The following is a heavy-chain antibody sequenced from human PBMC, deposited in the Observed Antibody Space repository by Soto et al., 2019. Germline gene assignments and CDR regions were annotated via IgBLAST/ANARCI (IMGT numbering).Heavy chain of an antibody. D-gene: IGHD3-22*01. Sequence: SVKVSCKASGGTFSSYAISWVRQAPGQGLEWMGGIIPIFGTANYAQKFQGRVTITADESTSTAYMELSSLRSEDTAVYYCARVGYYDSSGYPDYFDYWGQGTLVTVSS. CDR3: ARVGYYDSSGYPDYFDY. J-gene: IGHJ4*02. CDR1: GGTFSSYA. V-gene: IGHV1-69*13. CDR2: IIPIFGTA.